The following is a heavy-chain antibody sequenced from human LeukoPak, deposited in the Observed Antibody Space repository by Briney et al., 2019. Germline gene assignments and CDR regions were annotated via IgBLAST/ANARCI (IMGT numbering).Heavy chain of an antibody. CDR1: RLIVSDIY. CDR2: IYSGGNT. J-gene: IGHJ4*02. Sequence: GGSLRLSCAASRLIVSDIYMSWVRQAPGKGLEWVSVIYSGGNTYYPDSVTGRFTISRDASKNTLFLQMNSLRPEDTAVYYCAYMRYYGSGSYLAQWGEGTLVTVSP. D-gene: IGHD3-10*01. V-gene: IGHV3-53*01. CDR3: AYMRYYGSGSYLAQ.